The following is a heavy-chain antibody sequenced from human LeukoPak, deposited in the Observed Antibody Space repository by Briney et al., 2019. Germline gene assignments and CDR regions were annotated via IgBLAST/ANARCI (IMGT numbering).Heavy chain of an antibody. J-gene: IGHJ6*03. V-gene: IGHV3-23*01. CDR2: ISGSGGST. CDR1: GFTFSSYS. CDR3: ARLRKASGSYYYYYMDV. D-gene: IGHD1-26*01. Sequence: GGSLRLSCAASGFTFSSYSMNWVRQAPGKGLEWGSAISGSGGSTYYADSVKGRFTISRDNSKNTLYLQMNSLRAEDTAVYYCARLRKASGSYYYYYMDVWGKGTTVTISS.